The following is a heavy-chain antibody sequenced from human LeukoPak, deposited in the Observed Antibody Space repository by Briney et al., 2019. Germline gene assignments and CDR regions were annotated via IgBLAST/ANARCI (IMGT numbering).Heavy chain of an antibody. CDR1: GFTFSSYG. Sequence: GRSLRLSCAASGFTFSSYGMHWVRQAPGKWLEWVAVISYDASNKYYADSVKGRFTISRDNSKNTLYLQMNSLRAEDTAVYYCAKDSRRYRDIVATLIYFDYWGQGTLVTVSS. CDR3: AKDSRRYRDIVATLIYFDY. J-gene: IGHJ4*02. V-gene: IGHV3-30*18. CDR2: ISYDASNK. D-gene: IGHD5-12*01.